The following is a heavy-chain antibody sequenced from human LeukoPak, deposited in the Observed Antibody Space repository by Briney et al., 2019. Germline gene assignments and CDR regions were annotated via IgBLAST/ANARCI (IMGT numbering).Heavy chain of an antibody. CDR2: IYHSGST. Sequence: SETLSLTCTISAASISSSSHHWGWIRQPPGKGLEWIGEIYHSGSTNYNPSLKSRVTISVDKSKNQFSLKLSSVTAADTAVYYCARDLYSYGYGAPAGFDYWGQGTLVTVSS. CDR3: ARDLYSYGYGAPAGFDY. V-gene: IGHV4-39*07. J-gene: IGHJ4*02. D-gene: IGHD5-18*01. CDR1: AASISSSSHH.